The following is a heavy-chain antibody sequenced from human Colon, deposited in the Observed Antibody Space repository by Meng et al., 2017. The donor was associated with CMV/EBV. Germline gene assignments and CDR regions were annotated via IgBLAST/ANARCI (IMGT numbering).Heavy chain of an antibody. D-gene: IGHD3-10*01. J-gene: IGHJ4*02. CDR2: IIPVFGAA. CDR3: ATYYYGSGPFDY. Sequence: SGGTFSSDAVHWVRQAPGRGPEWMGGIIPVFGAATYAQNFQGRLRVTVTTDESTTTAYMELSTLRSEDTAIYYCATYYYGSGPFDYWGQGTLVTVSS. V-gene: IGHV1-69*05. CDR1: GGTFSSDA.